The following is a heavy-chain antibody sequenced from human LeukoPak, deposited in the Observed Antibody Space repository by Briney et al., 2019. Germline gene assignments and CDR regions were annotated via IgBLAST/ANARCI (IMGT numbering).Heavy chain of an antibody. D-gene: IGHD4-17*01. Sequence: GESLRLSCAASGFTFTGDAMNWVRQAPGKGLEWVSYISSSGTVIYFSDSVKGRFTISRDNAKNSLYLEMNSLRVEDTSVYYCARGAYGDYYFDYWGQGTLVTVPS. J-gene: IGHJ4*02. CDR3: ARGAYGDYYFDY. CDR1: GFTFTGDA. V-gene: IGHV3-48*03. CDR2: ISSSGTVI.